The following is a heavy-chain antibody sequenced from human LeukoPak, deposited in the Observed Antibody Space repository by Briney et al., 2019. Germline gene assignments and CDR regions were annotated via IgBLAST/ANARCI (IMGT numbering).Heavy chain of an antibody. D-gene: IGHD2-2*01. V-gene: IGHV1-69*13. CDR1: GGTFSSYA. CDR3: ARTLGCCSSTSCPDDYYYYYGMDV. J-gene: IGHJ6*02. CDR2: IIPIFGTA. Sequence: ASVKVSCKASGGTFSSYAISWVRQAPGQGLEWMGGIIPIFGTANYAQKFQGRVTITADESTSTAYMELSSLRSEDTAVYYCARTLGCCSSTSCPDDYYYYYGMDVWGQGTTVTVSS.